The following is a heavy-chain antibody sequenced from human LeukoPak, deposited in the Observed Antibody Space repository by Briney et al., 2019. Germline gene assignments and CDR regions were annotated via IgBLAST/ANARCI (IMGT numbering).Heavy chain of an antibody. V-gene: IGHV3-23*01. CDR2: ISGSGDNT. D-gene: IGHD3-22*01. CDR1: GFPFSSYA. J-gene: IGHJ4*02. Sequence: PGGSLRLSCAASGFPFSSYAMSWVRQAPGKGLEWVSGISGSGDNTYYADSVKGRFTISRDNSKNTLYVQVNSLGTEDTAAYYCAKGSYYDSSGSFYFDYWGQGTLVTVSS. CDR3: AKGSYYDSSGSFYFDY.